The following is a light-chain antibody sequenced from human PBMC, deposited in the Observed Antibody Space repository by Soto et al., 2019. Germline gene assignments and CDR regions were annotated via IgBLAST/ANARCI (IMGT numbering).Light chain of an antibody. CDR2: DAS. Sequence: DIQMTQSPSSLSASVGDRVTITCQASQDISNYLNWYHQKPGKAPRLLIYDASNLETGGPARFSGSGSGTYFTFTINNLQPEDIATYFCQQYDNLPTFGQGTRLEIK. CDR3: QQYDNLPT. V-gene: IGKV1-33*01. CDR1: QDISNY. J-gene: IGKJ5*01.